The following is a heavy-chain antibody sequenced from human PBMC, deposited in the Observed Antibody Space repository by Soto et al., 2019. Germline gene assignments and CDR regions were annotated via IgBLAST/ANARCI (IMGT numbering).Heavy chain of an antibody. D-gene: IGHD3-22*01. CDR3: ARDRRPYYYDSSGYSLYYFDY. CDR1: GGTFSSYA. CDR2: IIPIFGTA. V-gene: IGHV1-69*12. J-gene: IGHJ4*02. Sequence: QVQLVQSGAEVKKPGSSVKVSCKASGGTFSSYAISWVRQAPGQGLEWMGGIIPIFGTANYAQKFQGRVTITADESTSTAYMELSSLRSEDTAVYYCARDRRPYYYDSSGYSLYYFDYWGQGTLVTVSS.